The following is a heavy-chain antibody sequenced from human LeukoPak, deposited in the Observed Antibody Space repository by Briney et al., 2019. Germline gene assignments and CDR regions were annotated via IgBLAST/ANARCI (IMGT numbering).Heavy chain of an antibody. CDR2: ISNNGGYT. CDR1: GFTFSSSA. D-gene: IGHD2-2*01. CDR3: ARDGRPDIVVVPAAPYYYYYSMDV. V-gene: IGHV3-23*01. Sequence: GGSLRLSCAASGFTFSSSAMSWVRQAPGKGLEWVSAISNNGGYTYYADSVQGRFTISRDNSKNTLYLQMNSLRAEDTAVYYCARDGRPDIVVVPAAPYYYYYSMDVWGQGTTVTVSS. J-gene: IGHJ6*02.